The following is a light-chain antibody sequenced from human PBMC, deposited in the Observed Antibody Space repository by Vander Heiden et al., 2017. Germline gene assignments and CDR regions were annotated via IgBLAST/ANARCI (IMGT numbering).Light chain of an antibody. CDR2: WAS. CDR1: QSVLYSSNNKNY. CDR3: QQDDSTPLT. J-gene: IGKJ4*01. V-gene: IGKV4-1*01. Sequence: DIVMNQSPDSLDVSLGERATINCKSSQSVLYSSNNKNYLAWYQQKPGQPPKLLIYWASTRESGVPDRFSGSGSGTDFTLTISSLQAEDVAVYYCQQDDSTPLTFGGGTKVEIK.